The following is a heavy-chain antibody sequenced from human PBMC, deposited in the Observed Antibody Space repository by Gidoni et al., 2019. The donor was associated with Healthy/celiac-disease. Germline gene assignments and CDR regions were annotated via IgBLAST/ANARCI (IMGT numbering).Heavy chain of an antibody. Sequence: QLQLQESGSGRGKPSQTLSLTCAVSGGSISSGGYSWSWIRQPPGKGLEWIGYIYHSGSTYYNPSLKSRVTISVDRSKNQFSLKLSSVTAADTAVYYCARLATVTSYYFDYWGQGTLVTVSS. CDR3: ARLATVTSYYFDY. D-gene: IGHD4-17*01. CDR1: GGSISSGGYS. V-gene: IGHV4-30-2*01. CDR2: IYHSGST. J-gene: IGHJ4*02.